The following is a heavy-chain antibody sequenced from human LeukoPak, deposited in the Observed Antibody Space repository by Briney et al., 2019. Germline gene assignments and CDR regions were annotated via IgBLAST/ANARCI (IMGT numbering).Heavy chain of an antibody. D-gene: IGHD7-27*01. V-gene: IGHV3-33*06. CDR3: AKGKGQNWDPFDY. J-gene: IGHJ4*02. CDR2: IWYDGSNK. Sequence: PGGSLRLSCAASGLTFSNYGMHWVRQAPGKGLEWVAVIWYDGSNKYYADSVKGRFTISRDNSKNTLYLQMNSLRAEDTAVYYCAKGKGQNWDPFDYWGQGTLVTVSS. CDR1: GLTFSNYG.